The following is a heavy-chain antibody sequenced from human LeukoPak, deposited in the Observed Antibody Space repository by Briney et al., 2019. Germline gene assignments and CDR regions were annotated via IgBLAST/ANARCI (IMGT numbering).Heavy chain of an antibody. Sequence: ASVKVSCKASGYTFTSYYMHWVRQAPGQGLEWMGIIDPSGGSTSYAQKFQGRVTMTRDTSTSTVYMELSSLRSEDTAVYYCARDFRGDNWFDPWGQGTLVTVSS. CDR3: ARDFRGDNWFDP. J-gene: IGHJ5*02. CDR2: IDPSGGST. D-gene: IGHD3-10*01. CDR1: GYTFTSYY. V-gene: IGHV1-46*01.